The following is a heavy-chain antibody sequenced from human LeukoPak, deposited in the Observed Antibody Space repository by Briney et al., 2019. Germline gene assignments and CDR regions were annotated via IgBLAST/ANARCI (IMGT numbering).Heavy chain of an antibody. CDR1: GFTFSSYS. Sequence: GGSLRLSCAASGFTFSSYSMNWVRQAPGKGLEWVSSISSSSYIYYADSVKGRFTISRDNSKNTLYLHMNSLRDEDTALYYCAGDRAYPNDVFNIWGQGTMITVS. J-gene: IGHJ3*02. D-gene: IGHD2-21*01. CDR2: ISSSSYI. V-gene: IGHV3-21*04. CDR3: AGDRAYPNDVFNI.